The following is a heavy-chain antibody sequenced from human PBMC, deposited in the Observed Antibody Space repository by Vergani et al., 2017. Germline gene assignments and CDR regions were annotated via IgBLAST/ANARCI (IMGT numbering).Heavy chain of an antibody. Sequence: QVQLVESGGGVVQPGRSLRLSCAASGFTFSSYGMHWVRQAPGKGLEWVAAISYDGSNKYYADSVKGRFTISRDNSKNTLYLQMNSLRAEDTAVYYCAKHYYYYYYMDVWGKGTTVTVSS. CDR3: AKHYYYYYYMDV. CDR1: GFTFSSYG. CDR2: ISYDGSNK. V-gene: IGHV3-30*18. J-gene: IGHJ6*03.